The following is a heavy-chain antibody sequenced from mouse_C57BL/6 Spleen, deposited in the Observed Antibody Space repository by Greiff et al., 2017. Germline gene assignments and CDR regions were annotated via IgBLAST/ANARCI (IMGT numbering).Heavy chain of an antibody. CDR1: GYNFTDYE. Sequence: VQLQQSGAELVRPGASVTLSCTASGYNFTDYEMHWVKQTPVHGLEWIGAIDPETGGTAYNQKFKGKAILTADKSSSTAYMGLRSLTSEDSAVYYCTRSFITTVVATPFGCWGQGTTLTVAS. V-gene: IGHV1-15*01. D-gene: IGHD1-1*01. J-gene: IGHJ2*01. CDR2: IDPETGGT. CDR3: TRSFITTVVATPFGC.